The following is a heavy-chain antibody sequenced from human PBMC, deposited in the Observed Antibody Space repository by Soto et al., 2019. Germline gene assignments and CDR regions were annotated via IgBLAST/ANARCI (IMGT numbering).Heavy chain of an antibody. CDR1: GGTFSSYA. J-gene: IGHJ6*02. V-gene: IGHV1-69*06. Sequence: SVKVSCKASGGTFSSYAISWVRQAPGQGLEWMGGIIPIFGTANYAQKFQGRVTITADKSTSTAYMELSSLRSEDTAVYYCAINCGGDCYSTGDYYYGMDVWGQGTTVTAP. CDR3: AINCGGDCYSTGDYYYGMDV. CDR2: IIPIFGTA. D-gene: IGHD2-21*02.